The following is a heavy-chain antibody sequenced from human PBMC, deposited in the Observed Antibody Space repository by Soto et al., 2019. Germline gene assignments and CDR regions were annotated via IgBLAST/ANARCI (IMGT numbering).Heavy chain of an antibody. D-gene: IGHD1-7*01. CDR2: TYYRTRWYY. Sequence: PSQTVSLTCVISGDSVSSNSAAWNWIRQSPSRGLEWLGRTYYRTRWYYDYAVSVRSRITVNPDTSKNQFSLQLTSVTPEDTAVYYCAGSTSHYWYYMDVWGKGTTVTVSS. J-gene: IGHJ6*03. CDR1: GDSVSSNSAA. V-gene: IGHV6-1*01. CDR3: AGSTSHYWYYMDV.